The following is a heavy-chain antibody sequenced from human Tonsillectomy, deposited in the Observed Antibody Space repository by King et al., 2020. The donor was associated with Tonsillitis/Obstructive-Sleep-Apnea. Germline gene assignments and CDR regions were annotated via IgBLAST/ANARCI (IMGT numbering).Heavy chain of an antibody. V-gene: IGHV3-23*04. CDR2: ISGSGGST. CDR1: GFTFSSYA. CDR3: AKDPGDDILTGYYDY. D-gene: IGHD3-9*01. Sequence: VQLVESGGGLVQPGGSLRLSCAASGFTFSSYAMSWVRQAPGKGLEWVSAISGSGGSTYYADSGKGRITISRDNSKNTLYLQMNSLRAEDTAVYYCAKDPGDDILTGYYDYWGQGTLVTVSS. J-gene: IGHJ4*02.